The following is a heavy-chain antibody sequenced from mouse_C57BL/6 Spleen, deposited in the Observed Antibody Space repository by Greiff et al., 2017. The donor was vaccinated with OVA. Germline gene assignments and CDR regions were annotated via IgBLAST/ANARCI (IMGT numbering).Heavy chain of an antibody. CDR2: ISDGGSYT. CDR3: ARGGGTWYFDV. D-gene: IGHD3-3*01. V-gene: IGHV5-4*01. Sequence: EVQGVESGGGLVKPGGSLKLSCAASGFTFSSYAMSWVRQTPEKRLEWVATISDGGSYTYYPDNVEGRFTISRDNAKNNLYLQMSHLKSEDTAMYYCARGGGTWYFDVWGTGTTVTVSS. CDR1: GFTFSSYA. J-gene: IGHJ1*03.